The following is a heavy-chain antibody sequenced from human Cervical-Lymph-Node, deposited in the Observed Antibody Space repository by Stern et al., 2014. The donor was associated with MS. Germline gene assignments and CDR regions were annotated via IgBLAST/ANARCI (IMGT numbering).Heavy chain of an antibody. CDR1: GGTFINYA. Sequence: VKLEESGAEVKKPGSSVKVSCKASGGTFINYAISWVRQAPGQGLEWIGGIIPIFGSTHYAQRFQGRFIITADNSANTAYLEVSSLRFEDTGVYFCARDNDDNGMDVWGQGTTVTVSS. CDR2: IIPIFGST. D-gene: IGHD1-1*01. V-gene: IGHV1-69*06. J-gene: IGHJ6*02. CDR3: ARDNDDNGMDV.